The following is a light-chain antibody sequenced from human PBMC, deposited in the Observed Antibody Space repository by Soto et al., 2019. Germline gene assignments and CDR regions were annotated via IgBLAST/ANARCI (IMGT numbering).Light chain of an antibody. CDR2: AES. J-gene: IGKJ1*01. Sequence: AIQMTQSPSSLSASTGDRVTITCRASQGISSSLVWYQQKPGKAPKLLIYAESTLQSGVPSRFSGSGSGTDFTLTISCLQSEDFATYYCQQYYSYPWTFGQGTKVDI. CDR3: QQYYSYPWT. CDR1: QGISSS. V-gene: IGKV1-8*01.